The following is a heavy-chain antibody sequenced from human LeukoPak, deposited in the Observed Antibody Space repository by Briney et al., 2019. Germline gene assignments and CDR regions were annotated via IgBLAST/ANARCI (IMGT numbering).Heavy chain of an antibody. CDR1: GFTFSSYA. V-gene: IGHV3-23*01. CDR3: ARIGIAVAGDPDY. CDR2: ISGSGDST. Sequence: GGSLRLSCAASGFTFSSYAMSWVRQAPGKGLEWVSTISGSGDSTYYADSVKGRFTISRDNSKDTLYLQMGSLRAEDMAVYYCARIGIAVAGDPDYWGQGTLVTVSS. J-gene: IGHJ4*02. D-gene: IGHD6-19*01.